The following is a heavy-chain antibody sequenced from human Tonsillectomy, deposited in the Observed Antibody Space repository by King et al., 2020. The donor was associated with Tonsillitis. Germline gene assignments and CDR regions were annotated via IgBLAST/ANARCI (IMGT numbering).Heavy chain of an antibody. CDR2: IYPGGTT. Sequence: VQLVESGGRLVQPGGSLRLSCEASDLTVSSNYMSWVRQAPGKGLEWVSVIYPGGTTYYADSVKGRFTISRHNSKNTLYLQMNSLRVEDTAVYYCSRVGLYESNYWGQGTLVTVSS. CDR3: SRVGLYESNY. CDR1: DLTVSSNY. D-gene: IGHD2-8*01. J-gene: IGHJ4*02. V-gene: IGHV3-53*04.